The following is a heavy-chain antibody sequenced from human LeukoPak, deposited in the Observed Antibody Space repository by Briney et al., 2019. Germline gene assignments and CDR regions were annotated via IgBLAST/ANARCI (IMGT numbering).Heavy chain of an antibody. V-gene: IGHV1-8*03. CDR2: MIPNSGNT. CDR3: AGVGIAAAGGLDY. D-gene: IGHD6-13*01. CDR1: GYTFTSYD. J-gene: IGHJ4*02. Sequence: ASVKVSCKASGYTFTSYDINWVRQATGQGLEWMGWMIPNSGNTGYAQKFQGRVTITRNTSISTAYMELSSLRSEDTAVYYCAGVGIAAAGGLDYWGQGTLVTASS.